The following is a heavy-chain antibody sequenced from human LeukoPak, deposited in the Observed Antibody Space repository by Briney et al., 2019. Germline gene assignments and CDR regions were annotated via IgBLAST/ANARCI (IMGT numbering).Heavy chain of an antibody. J-gene: IGHJ4*02. D-gene: IGHD3-22*01. CDR2: ISSSGSTI. CDR3: ARDRYYDSSGYYHYPRDHDY. Sequence: GGSLRLSCAASGFTFSSYEMNWVRQAPGKGLEWVSYISSSGSTIYYADSVKGRFTISRDNAKNSLYLQMNSLRAEDTAVYYCARDRYYDSSGYYHYPRDHDYWGQGTLVTVSS. CDR1: GFTFSSYE. V-gene: IGHV3-48*03.